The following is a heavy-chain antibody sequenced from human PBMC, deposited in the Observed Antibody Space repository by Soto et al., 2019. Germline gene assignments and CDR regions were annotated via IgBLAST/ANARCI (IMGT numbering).Heavy chain of an antibody. CDR1: GGSINTFY. Sequence: SETLSLTCTVSGGSINTFYWSWVRQPAGKGLEWIGRIFSSGSTSFNPSLESRVAMSVDSCKNHFSLNLSSVTAADIAVYYCARDGSYSAYNFAHGIQLWSFDFWGQGALVTVSS. J-gene: IGHJ4*02. CDR3: ARDGSYSAYNFAHGIQLWSFDF. CDR2: IFSSGST. V-gene: IGHV4-4*07. D-gene: IGHD5-12*01.